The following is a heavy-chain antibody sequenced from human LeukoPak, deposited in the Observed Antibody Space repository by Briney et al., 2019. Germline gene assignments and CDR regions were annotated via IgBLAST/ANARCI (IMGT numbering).Heavy chain of an antibody. CDR2: IIPIFGTA. J-gene: IGHJ6*04. V-gene: IGHV1-69*01. CDR1: GGTFSSYA. Sequence: SVKVSCKASGGTFSSYAISWVRQAPGQGLEWMGGIIPIFGTANYAQKFQGRVTITADESTSTAYMELSSLRSEDTAVYYCARDDPIGFGAAKVNYYGMDVWGKGTTATVSS. CDR3: ARDDPIGFGAAKVNYYGMDV. D-gene: IGHD3-10*01.